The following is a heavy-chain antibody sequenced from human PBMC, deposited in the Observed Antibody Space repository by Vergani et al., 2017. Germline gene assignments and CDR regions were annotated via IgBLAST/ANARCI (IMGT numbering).Heavy chain of an antibody. V-gene: IGHV1-18*01. CDR1: GYTFTSYG. CDR2: ISAYNGNT. J-gene: IGHJ4*02. CDR3: ASEDRHTMVRGVLGY. Sequence: QVQLVQSGAEVKKPGASVKVSCKASGYTFTSYGISWVRQAPGQGLEWMGWISAYNGNTNYAQKLQGRVTMTTDTTTSTAYMELRSLRSDDTAVYYCASEDRHTMVRGVLGYWGQGTLVTVSS. D-gene: IGHD3-10*01.